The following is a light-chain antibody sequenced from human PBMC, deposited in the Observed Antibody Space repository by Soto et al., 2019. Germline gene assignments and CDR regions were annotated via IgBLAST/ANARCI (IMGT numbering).Light chain of an antibody. J-gene: IGLJ1*01. CDR1: SSDVGCYNY. V-gene: IGLV2-14*01. CDR2: DVS. CDR3: SSYTSSSTLYV. Sequence: QSALNQPASVSGSPGQSITLSCTGTSSDVGCYNYVSWYQQHPGKDPKLMIFDVSNRPSGVSNRFSGSKSGNTASLNISGLQAEDEADYYCSSYTSSSTLYVFGTGTKLTVL.